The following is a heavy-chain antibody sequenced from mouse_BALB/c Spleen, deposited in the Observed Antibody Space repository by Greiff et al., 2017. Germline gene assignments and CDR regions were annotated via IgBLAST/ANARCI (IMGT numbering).Heavy chain of an antibody. CDR1: GFTFTDYY. CDR3: ARDYYGLDY. D-gene: IGHD1-1*01. V-gene: IGHV7-3*02. CDR2: IRNKANGYTT. Sequence: DVHLVESGGGLVQPGGSLRLSCATSGFTFTDYYMSWVRQPPGKALEWLGFIRNKANGYTTEYSASVKGRFTISRDNSQSILYLQMNTLRAEDSATYYCARDYYGLDYWGQGTTLTVSS. J-gene: IGHJ2*01.